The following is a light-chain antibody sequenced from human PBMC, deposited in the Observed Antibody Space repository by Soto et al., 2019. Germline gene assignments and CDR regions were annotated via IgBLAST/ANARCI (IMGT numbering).Light chain of an antibody. J-gene: IGLJ1*01. CDR3: AAWDDSLNGLV. CDR2: NNN. CDR1: SSNIGSNT. Sequence: QSVLTQPPSASGTPGQRVTISCSGSSSNIGSNTVNWYQQLPGTAPKLLIYNNNQRPSGVPDRPSRSKSGTSPSLAISGLQSDDEADYYCAAWDDSLNGLVFGTGTKVTVL. V-gene: IGLV1-44*01.